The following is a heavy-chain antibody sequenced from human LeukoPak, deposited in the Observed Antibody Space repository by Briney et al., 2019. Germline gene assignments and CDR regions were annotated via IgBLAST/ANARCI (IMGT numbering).Heavy chain of an antibody. Sequence: GASVKVSCKASGYTFTSYGISWVRQAPGQGLEWMGWISAYNGNTNYAQKLQGRVTMTTDTSTSTGYMELRSLRSDDTAVYYCARAKGGDCSSTSCYIGGSWFDPWGQGTLVTVSS. V-gene: IGHV1-18*01. D-gene: IGHD2-2*02. CDR2: ISAYNGNT. CDR3: ARAKGGDCSSTSCYIGGSWFDP. CDR1: GYTFTSYG. J-gene: IGHJ5*02.